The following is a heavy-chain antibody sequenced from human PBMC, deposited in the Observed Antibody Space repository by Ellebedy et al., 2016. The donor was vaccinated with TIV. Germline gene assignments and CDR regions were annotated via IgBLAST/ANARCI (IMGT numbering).Heavy chain of an antibody. CDR3: ARDGSGWPIYLYY. CDR1: GYSFTSYW. CDR2: IDPSDSYT. J-gene: IGHJ4*02. Sequence: GESLKISCKGSGYSFTSYWISWVRQMPGKGLEWMGRIDPSDSYTNYSPSFQGHVTISADKSISTAYLQWSSLKASDTAMYYCARDGSGWPIYLYYWGQGTLVTVSS. V-gene: IGHV5-10-1*01. D-gene: IGHD6-19*01.